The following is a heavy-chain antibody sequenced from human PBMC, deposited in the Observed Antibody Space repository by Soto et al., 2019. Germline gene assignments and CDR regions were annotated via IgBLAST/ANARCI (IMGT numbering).Heavy chain of an antibody. Sequence: QVQLQESGPGLVKPSQTLSLTCTVSGGSINSGGYCWSWIRQHPGKGLDWIGCISYGGSTSYNPSLKSLVTTSVDTSKNQFSLKLSSVTAADTAVYYCSGGLLVWGQGTLITVSS. CDR1: GGSINSGGYC. CDR2: ISYGGST. V-gene: IGHV4-31*01. J-gene: IGHJ4*02. CDR3: SGGLLV. D-gene: IGHD1-26*01.